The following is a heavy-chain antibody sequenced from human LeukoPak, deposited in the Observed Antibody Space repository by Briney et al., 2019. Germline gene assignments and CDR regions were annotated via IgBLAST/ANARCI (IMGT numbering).Heavy chain of an antibody. V-gene: IGHV1-2*02. CDR2: INPNSGGT. J-gene: IGHJ5*02. D-gene: IGHD1-26*01. Sequence: ASVKVSRKASGYTFTGYYMHWVRQAPGQGLEWMGWINPNSGGTNYAQKFQGRVTMTRDTSISTAYMELSRLRSDDTAVYYCARDARYSGSYFNWFDPWGQGTLVTVSS. CDR1: GYTFTGYY. CDR3: ARDARYSGSYFNWFDP.